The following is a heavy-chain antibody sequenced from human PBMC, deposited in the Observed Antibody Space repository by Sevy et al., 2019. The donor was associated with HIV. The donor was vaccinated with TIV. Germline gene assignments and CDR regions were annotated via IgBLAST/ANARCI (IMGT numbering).Heavy chain of an antibody. CDR3: ARSWAADIVVVPAAMDYYYYGMDV. V-gene: IGHV4-34*01. CDR1: GGSFSGYY. Sequence: SQILSLTCAVYGGSFSGYYWSWIRQPPGKGLEWIGEINHSGSTNYNPSLKSRVTISVDTSKNQFSLKLSSVTAADTAVYYCARSWAADIVVVPAAMDYYYYGMDVWGQGTTVTVSS. CDR2: INHSGST. D-gene: IGHD2-2*01. J-gene: IGHJ6*02.